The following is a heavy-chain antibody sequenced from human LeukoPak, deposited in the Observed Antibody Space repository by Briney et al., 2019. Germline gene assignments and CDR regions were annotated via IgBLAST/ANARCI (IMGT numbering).Heavy chain of an antibody. CDR2: ISYDGSNK. J-gene: IGHJ4*02. Sequence: PGRSLRLSCAASGFTFSSYAMHWVRQAPGKGLEWVAVISYDGSNKYYADSVKGRFTISRDNAKNSPYLQLNSLRADDTAIYYCARDSRRVGATGGSDYWGQGSLVTVSS. CDR3: ARDSRRVGATGGSDY. CDR1: GFTFSSYA. V-gene: IGHV3-30*14. D-gene: IGHD1-26*01.